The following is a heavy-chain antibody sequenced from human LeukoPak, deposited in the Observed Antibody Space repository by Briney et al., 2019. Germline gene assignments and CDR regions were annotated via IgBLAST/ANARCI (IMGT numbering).Heavy chain of an antibody. V-gene: IGHV7-4-1*02. CDR3: AREVVPAATYYGMDV. CDR2: INTNTGNP. D-gene: IGHD2-2*01. Sequence: ASVKVSCKASGYTFTSYAMNWVRQAPGQGLEWMGWINTNTGNPTYAQGFTGRSVFSLDTSVSTAYLQISSLKAEDTAVYYCAREVVPAATYYGMDVWGQGTTVTVSS. CDR1: GYTFTSYA. J-gene: IGHJ6*02.